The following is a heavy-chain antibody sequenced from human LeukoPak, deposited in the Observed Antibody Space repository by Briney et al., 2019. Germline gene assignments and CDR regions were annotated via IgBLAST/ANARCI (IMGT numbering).Heavy chain of an antibody. J-gene: IGHJ4*02. CDR2: ITDSGAPT. CDR1: GFTFCNHV. Sequence: GGSLRLLCGVCGFTFCNHVMSCVRQAPGVGVKWVSGITDSGAPTYYADSLKGQFTISRDNSKNTVYLQMNSLRAEDTAVYYCAKDAWGAGGTSDSWGQGILVTVSS. V-gene: IGHV3-23*01. CDR3: AKDAWGAGGTSDS. D-gene: IGHD6-13*01.